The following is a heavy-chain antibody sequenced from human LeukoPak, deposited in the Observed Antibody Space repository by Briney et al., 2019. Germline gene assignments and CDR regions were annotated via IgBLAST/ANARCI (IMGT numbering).Heavy chain of an antibody. CDR2: ISYDGSNK. D-gene: IGHD3-22*01. CDR1: GFTFSSYA. J-gene: IGHJ6*02. CDR3: ARDVADYYDSSGYLHYYGMDV. V-gene: IGHV3-30*04. Sequence: GRSLRLSCAASGFTFSSYAMHWVRQAPGKGLEWVAVISYDGSNKYYADSVKGRFTISRDNSKNTLYLQMSSLRAEDTAVYYCARDVADYYDSSGYLHYYGMDVWGQGTTVTVSS.